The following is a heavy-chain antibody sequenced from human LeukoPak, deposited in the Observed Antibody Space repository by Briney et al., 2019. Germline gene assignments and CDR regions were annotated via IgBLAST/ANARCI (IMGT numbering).Heavy chain of an antibody. V-gene: IGHV3-53*01. CDR2: IYITXXT. CDR1: GFTFSSNY. J-gene: IGHJ4*02. D-gene: IGHD2-21*02. Sequence: GGSLRLSCAASGFTFSSNYMHXXRXAPGKGXXXXXFIYITXXTFYADSXXXXXTISRDNTKNTLYLQMQSLRAEDTAVYYCATDGASCGGDCYSDYWGQGTLVTVSS. CDR3: ATDGASCGGDCYSDY.